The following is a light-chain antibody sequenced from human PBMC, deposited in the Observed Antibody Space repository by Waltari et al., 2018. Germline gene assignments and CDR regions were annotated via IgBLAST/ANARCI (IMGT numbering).Light chain of an antibody. CDR3: QSYDTSLSVV. J-gene: IGLJ3*02. CDR2: GST. V-gene: IGLV1-40*01. CDR1: GSNIGAGFD. Sequence: QSVLTQAPSMSGAPGQRVTISCTGSGSNIGAGFDVHSYQQLPRAAPKLLIYGSTSRPLGVPDRFFGSTSGTSASLVIIGLQPEDEAVYYCQSYDTSLSVVFGGGTKLTVL.